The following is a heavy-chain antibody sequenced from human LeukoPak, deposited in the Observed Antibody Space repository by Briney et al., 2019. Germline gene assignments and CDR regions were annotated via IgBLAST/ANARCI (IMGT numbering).Heavy chain of an antibody. CDR3: ARGVHGAQPGFDY. Sequence: GGSLRLSCAASGFIFSSYSMNWVRQAPGKGLEWVSSISSSSSYIYYADSVKGRFTISRDNAKNSLYLQMNSLRAEDTAVYYCARGVHGAQPGFDYWGQGTLVTVSS. D-gene: IGHD4-17*01. J-gene: IGHJ4*02. V-gene: IGHV3-21*01. CDR2: ISSSSSYI. CDR1: GFIFSSYS.